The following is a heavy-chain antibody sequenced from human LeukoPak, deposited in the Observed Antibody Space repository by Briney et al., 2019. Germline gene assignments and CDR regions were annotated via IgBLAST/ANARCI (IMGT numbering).Heavy chain of an antibody. CDR3: AKGRGWEASYYYYYMDV. CDR2: IKEDGSEK. V-gene: IGHV3-7*01. Sequence: GGSLRLSCAASGFTFSSYWMSWVRQAPGKGLEWVANIKEDGSEKRDVDSVKGRFTISRDNAKNSLYLQMNSLRAEDTAVYYCAKGRGWEASYYYYYMDVWGKGTTVTISS. D-gene: IGHD1-26*01. J-gene: IGHJ6*03. CDR1: GFTFSSYW.